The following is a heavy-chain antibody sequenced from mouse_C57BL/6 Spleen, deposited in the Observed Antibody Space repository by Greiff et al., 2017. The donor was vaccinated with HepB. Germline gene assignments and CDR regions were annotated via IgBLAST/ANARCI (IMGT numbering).Heavy chain of an antibody. CDR2: IDPETGGT. Sequence: VQLQQSGAELVRPGASVTLSCKASGYTFTDYEMHWVKQTPVHGLEWIGAIDPETGGTAYNQKFKGKAILTADKSSSTAYMELRSLTSEDSAVYYCTRWDYYGSSYGYFDYWGQGTTLTVSS. CDR3: TRWDYYGSSYGYFDY. V-gene: IGHV1-15*01. J-gene: IGHJ2*01. CDR1: GYTFTDYE. D-gene: IGHD1-1*01.